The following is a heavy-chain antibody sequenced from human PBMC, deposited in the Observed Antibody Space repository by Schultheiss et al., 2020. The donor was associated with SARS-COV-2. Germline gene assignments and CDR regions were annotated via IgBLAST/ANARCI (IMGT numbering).Heavy chain of an antibody. D-gene: IGHD6-19*01. V-gene: IGHV3-74*01. CDR3: TTMPGIAVGGVDY. J-gene: IGHJ4*02. CDR2: INSDGSST. CDR1: GFTFSSYW. Sequence: GGSLRLSCAASGFTFSSYWMHWVRQAPGKGLVWVSRINSDGSSTSYADSVKGRFTISRDNAKNTLYLQMNSLRAEDTAVYYCTTMPGIAVGGVDYWGQGTLVTVSS.